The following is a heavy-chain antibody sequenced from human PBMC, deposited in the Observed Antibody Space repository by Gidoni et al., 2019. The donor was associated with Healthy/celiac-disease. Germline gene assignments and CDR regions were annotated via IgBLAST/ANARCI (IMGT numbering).Heavy chain of an antibody. D-gene: IGHD3-10*01. J-gene: IGHJ4*02. V-gene: IGHV4-34*01. CDR2: INHSGST. CDR1: GGSFSRYY. Sequence: QVQLQQWGAGLLKPSETLSLTCAVYGGSFSRYYWSWIRQPPGKGLEGIGEINHSGSTNYNPSLKSRVTISVETSKNQFSLKLSSVTAADTAVYYCARGRYWVPITMVRGARFDYWGQGTLVTVSS. CDR3: ARGRYWVPITMVRGARFDY.